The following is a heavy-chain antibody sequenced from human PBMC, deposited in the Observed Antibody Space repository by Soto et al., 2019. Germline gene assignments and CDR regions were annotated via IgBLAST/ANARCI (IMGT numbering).Heavy chain of an antibody. D-gene: IGHD3-10*01. CDR1: GYTFTSYA. Sequence: QVQLVQSGTELKKPGASVKVSCKASGYTFTSYAMNWVRQAPGQGLEWMGWINTNTGNPTYAQGFTGRFVFSLDTSVSTAYLQICSLKAEDTAVYYCARGRITMVRGNLHWFDPWGQGTLVTVSS. CDR2: INTNTGNP. V-gene: IGHV7-4-1*01. CDR3: ARGRITMVRGNLHWFDP. J-gene: IGHJ5*02.